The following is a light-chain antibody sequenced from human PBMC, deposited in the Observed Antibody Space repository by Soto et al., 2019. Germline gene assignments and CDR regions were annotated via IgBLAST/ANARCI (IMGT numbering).Light chain of an antibody. CDR3: SSFTGTNYV. CDR1: ISDVGGNKF. CDR2: DVS. V-gene: IGLV2-14*03. J-gene: IGLJ1*01. Sequence: QSALTQPASVSGSPGQSITISCTGTISDVGGNKFVSWYQQYPGTAPKLMICDVSNRPSGVSNRFSGSKSGNTASLTISGLQAEDEDDYYCSSFTGTNYVFGTGTQVTVL.